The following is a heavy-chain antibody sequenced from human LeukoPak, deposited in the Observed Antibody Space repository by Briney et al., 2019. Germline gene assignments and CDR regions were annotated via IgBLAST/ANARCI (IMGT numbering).Heavy chain of an antibody. J-gene: IGHJ6*03. CDR1: GGTFSSYA. CDR2: IIPIFGTA. V-gene: IGHV1-69*01. D-gene: IGHD3-3*01. CDR3: AREGLWSGYNYYYYYMDV. Sequence: SVKVSCKASGGTFSSYAISWVRQAPRQGLEWMGGIIPIFGTANYAQKFQGRVTITANESTSTAYMELSSLRSEDTAVYYCAREGLWSGYNYYYYYMDVWGKGTTVTVSS.